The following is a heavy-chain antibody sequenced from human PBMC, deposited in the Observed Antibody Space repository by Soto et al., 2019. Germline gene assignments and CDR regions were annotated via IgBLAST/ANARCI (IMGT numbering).Heavy chain of an antibody. CDR3: ARLGYCTGTSCYTFDS. CDR2: INPSDSYT. Sequence: LGESLKISCQGSGYSFTSYWIGWVRQRPGKGLEWMGRINPSDSYTTYSPSFQGHVTISTDKSFSTVYLQWSGLKASDTAMYYCARLGYCTGTSCYTFDSWGQGTLVTVSS. CDR1: GYSFTSYW. D-gene: IGHD2-2*02. J-gene: IGHJ4*02. V-gene: IGHV5-10-1*01.